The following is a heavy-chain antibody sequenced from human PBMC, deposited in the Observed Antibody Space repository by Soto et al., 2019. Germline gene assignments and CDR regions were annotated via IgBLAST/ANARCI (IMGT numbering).Heavy chain of an antibody. CDR3: ARDNWNYYYGMDV. CDR1: GGSFSGYY. Sequence: SETLSLTCAVYGGSFSGYYWSWIRQPPGKGLEWIGEINHSGSTNYNPSLKSRVTISVDTSKNQFSLKLSSVTAADTAVYYCARDNWNYYYGMDVCVQGTTVTVSS. V-gene: IGHV4-34*01. CDR2: INHSGST. J-gene: IGHJ6*02. D-gene: IGHD3-3*01.